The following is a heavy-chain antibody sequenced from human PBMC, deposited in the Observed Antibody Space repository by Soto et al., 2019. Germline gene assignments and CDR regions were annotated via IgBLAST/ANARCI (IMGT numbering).Heavy chain of an antibody. V-gene: IGHV4-59*08. J-gene: IGHJ4*02. D-gene: IGHD2-15*01. Sequence: SETLSLTCTVSGGSISSYYWSWIRQPPGKGLEWIGYIYYSGSTNYNPSLKSRVTISVDTSKNQFSLKLSSVTAADTAVYYCARHAVGYCSGGSCQPFDYWGQGTLVTVSS. CDR3: ARHAVGYCSGGSCQPFDY. CDR2: IYYSGST. CDR1: GGSISSYY.